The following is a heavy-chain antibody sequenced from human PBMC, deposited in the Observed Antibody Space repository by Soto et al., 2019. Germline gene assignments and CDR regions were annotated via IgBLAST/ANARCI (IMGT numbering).Heavy chain of an antibody. V-gene: IGHV3-33*01. CDR2: IWYDGSNK. D-gene: IGHD6-19*01. Sequence: GGSLRLSCAASGFTFSSYGMHWVRQAPGKGLEWVAVIWYDGSNKYYADSVKGRFTISRDNSKNTLYLQMNSLRAEDTAVYYCARGRVSSGSTGSYYYGMDVWGQGPTVPVYS. J-gene: IGHJ6*02. CDR1: GFTFSSYG. CDR3: ARGRVSSGSTGSYYYGMDV.